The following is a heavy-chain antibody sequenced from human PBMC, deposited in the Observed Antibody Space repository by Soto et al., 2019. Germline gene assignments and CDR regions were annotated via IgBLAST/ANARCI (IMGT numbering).Heavy chain of an antibody. CDR3: ARESLPWAGLHYYYYGMDV. V-gene: IGHV3-64*01. J-gene: IGHJ6*02. CDR1: GFTFSSYA. D-gene: IGHD1-26*01. CDR2: VSNNGGST. Sequence: EVLLVESGGGLVQPGGSLRLSCAASGFTFSSYAMHWVRQAPGKGLEFISSVSNNGGSTFYANSVKGSFTISRDNSKNTLYLQMGSLRAEDMAVYYCARESLPWAGLHYYYYGMDVWGQGTTVTVSS.